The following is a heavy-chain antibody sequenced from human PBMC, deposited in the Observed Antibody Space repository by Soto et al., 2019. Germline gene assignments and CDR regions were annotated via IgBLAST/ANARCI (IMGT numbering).Heavy chain of an antibody. CDR3: TRGTDLLFCTGYSCPGIDV. D-gene: IGHD2-15*01. V-gene: IGHV3-30*03. Sequence: GGSLRLSCAASGFTFNSYGMHWVRQAPGKGLEWVAVISYDGSNKYYADSVKGRFTISRDNPKSTLYLQVNSLRAEDTAVYYCTRGTDLLFCTGYSCPGIDVWGQGTTVTVSS. CDR1: GFTFNSYG. J-gene: IGHJ6*02. CDR2: ISYDGSNK.